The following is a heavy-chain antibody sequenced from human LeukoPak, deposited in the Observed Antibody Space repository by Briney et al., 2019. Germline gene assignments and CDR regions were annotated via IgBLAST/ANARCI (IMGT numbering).Heavy chain of an antibody. V-gene: IGHV1-8*01. CDR3: ARGRAVSTMIVVVIQAYYFDY. CDR1: GSPFTIYE. J-gene: IGHJ4*02. D-gene: IGHD3-22*01. Sequence: ASVKVSCNASGSPFTIYEINWVRQATGQGLEWMGWMNPNSGNTGYAQKFQGRVTMTRNTSISTAYMELSSLRSEDTAVYYCARGRAVSTMIVVVIQAYYFDYWGQGTLVTVSS. CDR2: MNPNSGNT.